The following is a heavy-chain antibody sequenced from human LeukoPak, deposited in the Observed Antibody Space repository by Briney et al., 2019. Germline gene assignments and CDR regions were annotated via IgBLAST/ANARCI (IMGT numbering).Heavy chain of an antibody. D-gene: IGHD3-3*01. Sequence: GGSLTLSCAASGFTFSDYYMNWIRQAPGSGLDWISFISGSGDTIYYADSVKGRFTISRDNAKNALYLQMNSLRAEDSAVYYCARRTYYNFWSGYPTSYYYYYYMDVWGKGTTVTVSS. J-gene: IGHJ6*03. V-gene: IGHV3-11*01. CDR2: ISGSGDTI. CDR1: GFTFSDYY. CDR3: ARRTYYNFWSGYPTSYYYYYYMDV.